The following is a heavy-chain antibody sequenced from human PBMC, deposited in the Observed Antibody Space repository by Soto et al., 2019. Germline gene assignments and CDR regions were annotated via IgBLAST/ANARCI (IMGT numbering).Heavy chain of an antibody. D-gene: IGHD5-12*01. CDR2: IYYSGST. Sequence: PSETLSLTCTVSGGSISSSSYYWGWIRQPPGKGLEWIGSIYYSGSTYYNPSLKSRVTISVDTSKNQFSLKLSSVTAADTAVYYCARQNRDGYNLGWFDTWGQGTLVTVSS. J-gene: IGHJ5*02. CDR3: ARQNRDGYNLGWFDT. CDR1: GGSISSSSYY. V-gene: IGHV4-39*01.